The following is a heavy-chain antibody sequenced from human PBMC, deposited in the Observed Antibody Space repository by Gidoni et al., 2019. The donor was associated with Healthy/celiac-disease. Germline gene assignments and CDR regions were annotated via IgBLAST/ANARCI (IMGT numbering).Heavy chain of an antibody. Sequence: QLQLQESGPGLVKPSATLSLTCTVSGGSISSSSYYWGWIRQPPGKGLEWIGSIYYSGSTYYNPSLKSRVTISVDTSKNQFSLKLSSVTAADTAVYYCARGLGSSADYWGQGTLVTVSS. J-gene: IGHJ4*02. CDR1: GGSISSSSYY. D-gene: IGHD6-25*01. V-gene: IGHV4-39*01. CDR3: ARGLGSSADY. CDR2: IYYSGST.